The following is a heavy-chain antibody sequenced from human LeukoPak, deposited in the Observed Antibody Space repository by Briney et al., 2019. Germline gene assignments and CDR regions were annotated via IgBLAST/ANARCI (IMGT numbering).Heavy chain of an antibody. D-gene: IGHD2-8*01. Sequence: PGGSLRLSCAASGFTFSSYAMSWVRQAPGKGLEWVSDINGDGTATNYAGSVKGRFTISRDNAKNTLYLQMNTLRAEDTAVYYCAKDKWWGASDHWGQGSLVTVSS. CDR1: GFTFSSYA. CDR3: AKDKWWGASDH. V-gene: IGHV3-23*01. CDR2: INGDGTAT. J-gene: IGHJ4*02.